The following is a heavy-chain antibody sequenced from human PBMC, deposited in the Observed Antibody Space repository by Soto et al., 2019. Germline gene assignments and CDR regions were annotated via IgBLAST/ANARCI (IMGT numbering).Heavy chain of an antibody. CDR1: GGSISSYY. CDR3: ARNYGYAFDI. J-gene: IGHJ3*02. CDR2: IYYSGST. Sequence: QVQLQESGPGLVKPSETLSLTCTVSGGSISSYYWSWIRQPPGKGLEWIGYIYYSGSTNYKPSLKSRVTISVDTSTNQVSRRLSSVTAADTAVYYCARNYGYAFDIWGQGTMVTVAS. V-gene: IGHV4-59*08. D-gene: IGHD4-17*01.